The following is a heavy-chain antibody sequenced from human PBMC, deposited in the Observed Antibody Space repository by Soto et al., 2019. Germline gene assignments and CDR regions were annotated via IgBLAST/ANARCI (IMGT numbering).Heavy chain of an antibody. Sequence: EVQLVESGGGLVKTGGSLRLSCVVSGVSFSDYSMNWVRQAPGKGLEWVSLITGTSEYKYYAGSVKGRFTVSRDNAKNSLYLQMNSLTVEDTAVYYCARSGELLQTFDSLGQGTLVNVSS. V-gene: IGHV3-21*06. D-gene: IGHD1-26*01. J-gene: IGHJ4*02. CDR1: GVSFSDYS. CDR2: ITGTSEYK. CDR3: ARSGELLQTFDS.